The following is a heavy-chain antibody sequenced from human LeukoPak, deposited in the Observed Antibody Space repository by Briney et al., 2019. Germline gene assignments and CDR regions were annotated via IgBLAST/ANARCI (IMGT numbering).Heavy chain of an antibody. CDR1: GYSISSGYY. V-gene: IGHV4-38-2*02. Sequence: SETLSLTCTVSGYSISSGYYWGWIRQPPGKGLEWIGSIYYSGSTYYNPSLKSRVTISVDTSKKQFSLKLSSVTAADTAVYYCARILGYCSSTSCYTHFDYWGQGTLVTVSS. J-gene: IGHJ4*02. CDR2: IYYSGST. D-gene: IGHD2-2*02. CDR3: ARILGYCSSTSCYTHFDY.